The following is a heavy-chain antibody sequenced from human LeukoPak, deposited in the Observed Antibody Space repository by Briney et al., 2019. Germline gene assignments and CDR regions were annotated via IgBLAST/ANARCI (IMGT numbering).Heavy chain of an antibody. J-gene: IGHJ4*02. V-gene: IGHV4-59*01. CDR2: IYYSGST. CDR1: GGSISSYY. Sequence: SETLSLTCTVSGGSISSYYWSWIRQPPGKGLEGIGYIYYSGSTNYNPSLKSRVTISVDTSKNQFSLKLSSVTAADTAVYYCARAPDYFDYWGQGTLVTVSS. CDR3: ARAPDYFDY.